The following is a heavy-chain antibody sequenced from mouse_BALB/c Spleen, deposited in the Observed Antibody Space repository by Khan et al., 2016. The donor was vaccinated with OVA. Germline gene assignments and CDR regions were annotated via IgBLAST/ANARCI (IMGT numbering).Heavy chain of an antibody. Sequence: QIQLVQSGPDLKKPGETVKISCKASGYSFTNYGINWVHQSPGKALKWMGWINTYTGDPTFADDFKGRFAFSLETSDNTAYLQINILKNEDTAIYICARPTCVSYAIDYWGQGTSVTVSS. J-gene: IGHJ4*01. V-gene: IGHV9-3-1*01. CDR3: ARPTCVSYAIDY. CDR1: GYSFTNYG. CDR2: INTYTGDP.